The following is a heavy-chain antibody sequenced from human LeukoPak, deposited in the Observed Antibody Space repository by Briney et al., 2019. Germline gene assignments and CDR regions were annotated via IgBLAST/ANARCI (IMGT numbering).Heavy chain of an antibody. CDR3: ATETNGRHYDY. Sequence: GGSLRLSCTASGLTFSTSGFNWVRQAPAKGLVWVASSGSTGSDRYHADSIKGRFTISRDNPNNLLYLQMNSPRAEDTAVYYCATETNGRHYDYWGQGTLLTVSS. CDR2: SGSTGSDR. CDR1: GLTFSTSG. J-gene: IGHJ4*02. V-gene: IGHV3-21*04. D-gene: IGHD1-14*01.